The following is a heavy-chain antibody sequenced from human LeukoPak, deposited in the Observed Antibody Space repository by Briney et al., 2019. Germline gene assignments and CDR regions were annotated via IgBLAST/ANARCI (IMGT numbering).Heavy chain of an antibody. CDR2: IWSNGNNN. CDR3: AKDPGASVSGFYMDV. D-gene: IGHD2-8*02. CDR1: GFTFRNYG. J-gene: IGHJ6*03. Sequence: GGSRRLSCAAPGFTFRNYGMNWFRQAQGKGLEGGSFIWSNGNNNFYEDSVKGRLTFSGDISKNRLNRQMDTLRAEDTALYYCAKDPGASVSGFYMDVWGKGTTVIVSS. V-gene: IGHV3-30*02.